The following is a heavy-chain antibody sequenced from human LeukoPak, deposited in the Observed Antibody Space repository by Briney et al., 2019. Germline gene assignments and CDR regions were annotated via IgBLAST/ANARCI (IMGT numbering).Heavy chain of an antibody. V-gene: IGHV3-30*02. CDR1: GFTFSSYG. J-gene: IGHJ4*02. CDR3: AKVTLTMVRGFDY. CDR2: IRYDRSNK. Sequence: GVSLRLSCAASGFTFSSYGMHWVRQAPGKGLEGVAFIRYDRSNKYYADSVKGRFTISRDNSKNTLYLQMNSLRAEDTAVYYCAKVTLTMVRGFDYWGQGTLVTVSS. D-gene: IGHD3-10*01.